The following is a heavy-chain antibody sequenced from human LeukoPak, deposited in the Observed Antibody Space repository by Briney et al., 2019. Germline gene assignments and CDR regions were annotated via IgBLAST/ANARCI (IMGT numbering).Heavy chain of an antibody. CDR2: ISYRGST. CDR1: GGSVGSTSYY. J-gene: IGHJ4*02. D-gene: IGHD2-15*01. CDR3: ARGGHCSGGSCYHFDY. Sequence: SETLSLTCTVSGGSVGSTSYYWSWIRQPPGKGLEWIGYISYRGSTNYNPSLKSRVTISVDTSKNQFSLKLSSVTAADTAVYYCARGGHCSGGSCYHFDYWGPGTLVTVSS. V-gene: IGHV4-61*01.